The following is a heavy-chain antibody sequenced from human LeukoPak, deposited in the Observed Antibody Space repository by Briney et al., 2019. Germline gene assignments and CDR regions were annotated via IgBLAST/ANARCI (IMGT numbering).Heavy chain of an antibody. D-gene: IGHD1-26*01. V-gene: IGHV4-34*01. J-gene: IGHJ4*02. CDR2: INHSGST. CDR1: GGSFSGYY. CDR3: ARAEASGSPPVFDY. Sequence: SETLSLTCAVYGGSFSGYYWSWIRQPPGKGLEWIGEINHSGSTNYNPSLKSRVTISVDTSKNQFSLKLSSVTAADTAVYYCARAEASGSPPVFDYWGQGTLVTVSS.